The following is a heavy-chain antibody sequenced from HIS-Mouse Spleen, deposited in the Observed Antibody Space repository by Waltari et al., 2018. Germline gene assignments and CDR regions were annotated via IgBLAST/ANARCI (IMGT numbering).Heavy chain of an antibody. CDR1: GGSISSSSYY. CDR2: IYYSGCT. D-gene: IGHD6-13*01. Sequence: QLQLQESGPGLVKPSETLSLTCTVSGGSISSSSYYWGWIRQPPGKGLEWIGSIYYSGCTYSNPSRKSRVTISVDTSKNQFSLKLSSVTAADTAVYYCAREIPYSSSWYDWYFDLWGRGTLVTVSS. J-gene: IGHJ2*01. V-gene: IGHV4-39*07. CDR3: AREIPYSSSWYDWYFDL.